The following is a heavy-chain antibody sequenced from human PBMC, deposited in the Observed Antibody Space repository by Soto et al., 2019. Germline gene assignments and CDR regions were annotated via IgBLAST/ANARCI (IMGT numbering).Heavy chain of an antibody. CDR3: ATFYDSSVYRGCSTFDI. V-gene: IGHV4-39*01. CDR2: IYYSGST. D-gene: IGHD3-22*01. J-gene: IGHJ3*02. Sequence: SETLSLACTVCGGSIGSSSYYWGWIRQPPGRGLEWIGSIYYSGSTYYNPSLKSRVTISVDTSKNQFSLKLSSVTAADAAVYYCATFYDSSVYRGCSTFDICGQGTMVTVSS. CDR1: GGSIGSSSYY.